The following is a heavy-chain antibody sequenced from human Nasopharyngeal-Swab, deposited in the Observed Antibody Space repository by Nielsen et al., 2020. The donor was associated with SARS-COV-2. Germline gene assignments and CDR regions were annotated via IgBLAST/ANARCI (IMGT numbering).Heavy chain of an antibody. D-gene: IGHD5-24*01. CDR3: ARGGGDAYNPLDF. Sequence: GESLKISCAASGFIVSNTYMSWVRQAPGKGLEWVSLLYSGGNTYYTDSVKGRFTVSRDKSKNKLYLQMNSLRADDTAVYFCARGGGDAYNPLDFWGQGTLVTVSS. J-gene: IGHJ4*02. CDR1: GFIVSNTY. CDR2: LYSGGNT. V-gene: IGHV3-53*01.